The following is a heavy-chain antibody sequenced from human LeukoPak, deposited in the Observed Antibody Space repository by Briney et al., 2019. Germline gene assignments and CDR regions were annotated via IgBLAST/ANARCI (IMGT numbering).Heavy chain of an antibody. V-gene: IGHV4-61*02. D-gene: IGHD3-22*01. CDR1: GGSISSGSYY. J-gene: IGHJ6*03. Sequence: SETLSLTCTVSGGSISSGSYYWSWIRQPAGKGLEWIGRIYTSGSTNYNPSLKSRVTISVDTSKNQFSLKLSSVTAADTAVYYCATDRPYYYDSSGYRQRYYYYYYMDVWGKGTTVTVS. CDR3: ATDRPYYYDSSGYRQRYYYYYYMDV. CDR2: IYTSGST.